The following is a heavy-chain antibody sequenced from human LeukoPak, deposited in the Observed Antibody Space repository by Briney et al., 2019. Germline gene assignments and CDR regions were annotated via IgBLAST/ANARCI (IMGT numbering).Heavy chain of an antibody. CDR3: ARHSRAAGRFDP. CDR1: GGSISSYY. CDR2: IYYSGST. J-gene: IGHJ5*02. Sequence: SETLSLTCTVSGGSISSYYWSWIRQPPGKGLEWIGYIYYSGSTNYNPSLKSRVTISVDTSKNQFPLKLSSVTAADTAVYYCARHSRAAGRFDPWGQGTLVTVSS. V-gene: IGHV4-59*08. D-gene: IGHD6-19*01.